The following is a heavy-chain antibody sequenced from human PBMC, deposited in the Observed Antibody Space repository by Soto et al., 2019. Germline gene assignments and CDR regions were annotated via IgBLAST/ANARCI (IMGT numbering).Heavy chain of an antibody. J-gene: IGHJ5*02. CDR1: GRFLSRGGFY. V-gene: IGHV4-31*03. CDR3: ARDPTP. Sequence: SETLSLTCTLPGRFLSRGGFYWSWIRQHPGKGLEWIGYIYYSGSTYYNPSLKSRVTISVDTSKNQFSLKLSSVTAADTAVYYCARDPTPWGQGTLVTVSS. CDR2: IYYSGST.